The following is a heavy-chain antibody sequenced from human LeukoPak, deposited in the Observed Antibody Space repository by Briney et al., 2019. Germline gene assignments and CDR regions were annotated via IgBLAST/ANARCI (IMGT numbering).Heavy chain of an antibody. CDR2: IHDRGTT. V-gene: IGHV4-39*01. CDR1: GGSIGSTTYY. J-gene: IGHJ4*02. Sequence: SETLSLTCSVSGGSIGSTTYYWGWLRQPPGRGLEWIGSIHDRGTTNYNPSLWNRVTISLDTSKNQFSLKLTSVTAADTAVYFCSRRSDYWGQGALVTVSS. CDR3: SRRSDY.